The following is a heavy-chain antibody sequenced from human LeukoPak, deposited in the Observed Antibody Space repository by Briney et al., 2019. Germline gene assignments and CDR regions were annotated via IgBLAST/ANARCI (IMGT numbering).Heavy chain of an antibody. D-gene: IGHD4-23*01. CDR1: GVSISSYY. CDR2: IYYSGST. CDR3: ARVQAYGGKGYFDY. Sequence: TAETLSLTCTVSGVSISSYYWSWIRQAPGKGLEWVGYIYYSGSTNYNPSLKSRVTISVDTSKNQFSLKLSSVTAADTAVYYCARVQAYGGKGYFDYWGQGTLVTVSS. V-gene: IGHV4-59*01. J-gene: IGHJ4*02.